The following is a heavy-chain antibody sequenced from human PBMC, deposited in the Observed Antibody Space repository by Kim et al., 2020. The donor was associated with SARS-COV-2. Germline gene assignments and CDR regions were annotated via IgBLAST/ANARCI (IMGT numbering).Heavy chain of an antibody. J-gene: IGHJ6*02. CDR3: ARVGDRYGMDV. Sequence: SETLSLTCTVSGGSISSYYWSWIRQPPGKGLEWIGYIYYSGSTNYNPSLKSRVTISVDTSKNQFSLKLSSVTAADTAVYYCARVGDRYGMDVWGQGTTVTVSS. CDR2: IYYSGST. V-gene: IGHV4-59*13. D-gene: IGHD2-21*02. CDR1: GGSISSYY.